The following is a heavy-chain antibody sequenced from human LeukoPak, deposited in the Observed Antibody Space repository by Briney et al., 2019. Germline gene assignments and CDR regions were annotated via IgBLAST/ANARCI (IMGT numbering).Heavy chain of an antibody. D-gene: IGHD3-22*01. J-gene: IGHJ4*02. V-gene: IGHV3-23*01. CDR2: ISGSGGST. CDR3: ARGTRMIVFYYFDY. Sequence: GGSLRLSCAAPGFTFSSYAMSWVRQAPGKGLEWVSAISGSGGSTYYADSVKGRFTISRDNSKNTLYLQMNSLRAEDTAVYYCARGTRMIVFYYFDYWGQGTLVTVSS. CDR1: GFTFSSYA.